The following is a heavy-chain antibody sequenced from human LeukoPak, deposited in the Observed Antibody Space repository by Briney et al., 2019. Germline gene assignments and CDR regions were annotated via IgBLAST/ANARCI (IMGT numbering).Heavy chain of an antibody. CDR3: AKEAAAGTPFYYYGMDV. J-gene: IGHJ6*02. CDR2: ISWNSGSI. Sequence: GGSLRLSCAASGFTFDDYAMHWVRQAPGKGLEWVSGISWNSGSIGYADSVKGRFTISRDNAKNSLYLQMNSLRAEDTALYYCAKEAAAGTPFYYYGMDVWGQGTMVTVSS. V-gene: IGHV3-9*01. D-gene: IGHD6-13*01. CDR1: GFTFDDYA.